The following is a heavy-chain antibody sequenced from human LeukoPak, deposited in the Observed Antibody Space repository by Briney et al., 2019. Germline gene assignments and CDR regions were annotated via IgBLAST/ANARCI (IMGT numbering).Heavy chain of an antibody. V-gene: IGHV1-69*13. CDR3: ARGLRPTYCSSTSCYHYYYYYMDV. CDR1: GGTFSSYA. Sequence: GASVKVSCKASGGTFSSYAISWVRQAPGQGLEWMGGIIPIFGTANYAQKFQGRVTITADESTSTAYMELSSLRSEDTAVYYCARGLRPTYCSSTSCYHYYYYYMDVWGKGTTVTISS. D-gene: IGHD2-2*01. CDR2: IIPIFGTA. J-gene: IGHJ6*03.